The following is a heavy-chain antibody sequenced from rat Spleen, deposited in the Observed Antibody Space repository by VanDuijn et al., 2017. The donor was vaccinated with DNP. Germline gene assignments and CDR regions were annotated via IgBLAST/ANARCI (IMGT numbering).Heavy chain of an antibody. CDR3: TRELHFGYNYVFDY. CDR1: GFTFSSFP. CDR2: ISASGGST. V-gene: IGHV5-46*01. D-gene: IGHD1-4*01. J-gene: IGHJ2*01. Sequence: EVQLVESGGGLVQPGRSMKISCAASGFTFSSFPMAWVRQAPTKGLEWVATISASGGSTYYRDSVKGRFTISRDNAQSTLYLQMTGLRSEDTAAYYRTRELHFGYNYVFDYWGQGVMVSVSS.